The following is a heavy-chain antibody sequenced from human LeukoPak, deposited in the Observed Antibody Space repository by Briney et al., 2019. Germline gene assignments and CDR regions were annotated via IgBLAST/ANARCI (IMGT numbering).Heavy chain of an antibody. V-gene: IGHV3-53*01. D-gene: IGHD6-13*01. J-gene: IGHJ5*02. CDR2: MYSGGDT. CDR1: GFTISDNY. Sequence: GGSLRLSCAASGFTISDNYMSWVRQAPGKGLEWVSVMYSGGDTYYANSVKGRFTFSRDISKNTLFLQMNGQTTEHTAMYYCARDAPQVPAAGVLASWGQGTLVTVSS. CDR3: ARDAPQVPAAGVLAS.